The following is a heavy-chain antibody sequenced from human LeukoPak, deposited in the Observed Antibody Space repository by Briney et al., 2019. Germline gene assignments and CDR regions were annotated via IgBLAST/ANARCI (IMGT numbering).Heavy chain of an antibody. Sequence: SETLSLTCTVSGGSISSSSYYWGWIRQPPGRELEWIGSIYYSGSTYYSPSLKSRVTISVDTSKNQFSLKLSSVTAADTAVYYCARPEGQLLWSWYFDLWGRGTLVTVSS. CDR1: GGSISSSSYY. D-gene: IGHD2-2*01. CDR2: IYYSGST. CDR3: ARPEGQLLWSWYFDL. V-gene: IGHV4-39*01. J-gene: IGHJ2*01.